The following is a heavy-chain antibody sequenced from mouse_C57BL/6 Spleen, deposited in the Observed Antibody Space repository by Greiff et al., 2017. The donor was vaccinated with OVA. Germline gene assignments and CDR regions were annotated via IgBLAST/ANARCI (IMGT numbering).Heavy chain of an antibody. CDR2: IYPGSGST. CDR1: GYTFTSYW. D-gene: IGHD1-1*01. J-gene: IGHJ3*01. CDR3: ARYYGSSLAWFAY. Sequence: QVQLQQPGAELVKPGASVKMSCKASGYTFTSYWITWVKRRPGQGLEWIGDIYPGSGSTNYNEKFKSKATLTVDTSSSTAYMQLSRLTSEDSAVYDSARYYGSSLAWFAYWGQGTLVTVSA. V-gene: IGHV1-55*01.